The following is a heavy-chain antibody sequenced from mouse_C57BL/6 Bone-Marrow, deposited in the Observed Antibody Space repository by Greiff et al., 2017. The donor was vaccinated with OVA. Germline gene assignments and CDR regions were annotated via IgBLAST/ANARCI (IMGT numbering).Heavy chain of an antibody. CDR2: IDPSDSET. CDR3: ARSSIYYYGSSLDD. D-gene: IGHD1-1*01. Sequence: QVQLQQPGAELVRPGSSVKLSCKASGYTFTSYWMHWVKQRPIQGLEWIGNIDPSDSETHYNQKFKDKATLTVDKSSSTAYMQLSSLTSEDSAVYYCARSSIYYYGSSLDDWGQGTTLTVSS. V-gene: IGHV1-52*01. J-gene: IGHJ2*01. CDR1: GYTFTSYW.